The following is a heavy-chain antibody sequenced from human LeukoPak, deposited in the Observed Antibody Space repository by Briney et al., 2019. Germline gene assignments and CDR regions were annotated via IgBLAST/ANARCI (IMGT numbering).Heavy chain of an antibody. J-gene: IGHJ4*02. CDR1: GGSFSGYY. D-gene: IGHD3-16*02. V-gene: IGHV4-34*01. CDR3: ARASLYDYVWGSYRD. CDR2: INHSGST. Sequence: KASETLSLTCAVYGGSFSGYYWSWIRQPPGKGLEWIGEINHSGSTNYNPSLKSRVTISVDTSKNQFSLKLSSVTAADTAVYYCARASLYDYVWGSYRDWGQGTLVTVSS.